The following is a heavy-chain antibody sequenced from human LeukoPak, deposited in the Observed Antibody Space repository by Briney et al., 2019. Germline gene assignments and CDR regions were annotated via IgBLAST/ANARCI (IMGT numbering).Heavy chain of an antibody. D-gene: IGHD2-2*01. CDR1: GGSISSSSYY. Sequence: SETLSLTCTVSGGSISSSSYYWGWIRQPPGKGLEWIGSIYYSGSTYYNPSLKSRVTISVDTSRNQFSLKLSSVTAADTAVYYCAGNGGYCSSTSCSGWFDPWGQGTLVTVSS. CDR2: IYYSGST. J-gene: IGHJ5*02. V-gene: IGHV4-39*01. CDR3: AGNGGYCSSTSCSGWFDP.